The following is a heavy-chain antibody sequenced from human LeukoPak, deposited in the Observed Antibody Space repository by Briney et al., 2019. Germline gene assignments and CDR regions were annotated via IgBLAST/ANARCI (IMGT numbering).Heavy chain of an antibody. CDR3: ATYGGSDY. CDR1: GVYFSGYY. Sequence: SETLSLTCAVYGVYFSGYYWSWTRARPGRGLECIGEINHSGSTNYNPSLKSRVTTSVDTSKNQFSLKLSSVTAADTAVYYCATYGGSDYWGQGTLVTVSS. J-gene: IGHJ4*02. D-gene: IGHD4/OR15-4a*01. V-gene: IGHV4-34*01. CDR2: INHSGST.